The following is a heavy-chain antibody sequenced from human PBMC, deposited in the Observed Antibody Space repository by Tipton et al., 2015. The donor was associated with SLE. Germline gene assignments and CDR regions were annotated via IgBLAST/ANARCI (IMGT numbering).Heavy chain of an antibody. CDR1: GHSISSGYC. V-gene: IGHV4-38-2*02. J-gene: IGHJ4*02. CDR2: IYYTGSA. CDR3: ARYGMVVIASFDY. D-gene: IGHD2-21*01. Sequence: TLSLTCTVSGHSISSGYCWSWIRQAPGKGLEWIGAIYYTGSAYYNPSLKNRVTISLVSSRDRFSLNLTSVTAADTAIYYCARYGMVVIASFDYWGQGTPVTVSS.